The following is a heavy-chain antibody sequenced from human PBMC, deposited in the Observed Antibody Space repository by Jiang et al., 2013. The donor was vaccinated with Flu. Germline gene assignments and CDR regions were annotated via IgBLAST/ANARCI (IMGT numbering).Heavy chain of an antibody. Sequence: GSGLVKPSETLSLTCTVSGDSMSNYYWSWIRQPPGKGLEWIAYIYYNGRINVNSSLKSRITISVDTSKNQFSLKLRSVTAADTAVYYCARQRGDRRLWDYWGRGNPGHRLL. CDR1: GDSMSNYY. CDR2: IYYNGRI. J-gene: IGHJ4*02. CDR3: ARQRGDRRLWDY. V-gene: IGHV4-59*08. D-gene: IGHD3-16*01.